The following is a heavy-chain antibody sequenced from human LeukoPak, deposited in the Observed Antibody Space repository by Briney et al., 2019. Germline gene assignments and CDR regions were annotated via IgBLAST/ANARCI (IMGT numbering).Heavy chain of an antibody. CDR2: INPKSGGT. CDR1: GYTFTGYY. D-gene: IGHD6-13*01. Sequence: ASVKVSCKASGYTFTGYYMHWVRQAPGQRLEWMGWINPKSGGTNYAQKFQGRVTMTRDTSISTAYMELSRLRSDDTAVYYCVRCIAAAGPEYFQHRGQGTLVTVSS. V-gene: IGHV1-2*02. J-gene: IGHJ1*01. CDR3: VRCIAAAGPEYFQH.